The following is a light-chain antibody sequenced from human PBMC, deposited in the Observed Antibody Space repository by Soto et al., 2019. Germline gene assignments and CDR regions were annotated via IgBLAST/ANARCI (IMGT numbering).Light chain of an antibody. J-gene: IGKJ1*01. Sequence: EIVMTQSPATLSVSLGERATINCKSSQSVLYSSNNKNYLAWYQQKPGQPPKLLIYWASTRESGVPDRFSGSGSGTDFTLTISSLQAEDVAVYYCQQYYSSPPTFGQGTKVEI. CDR2: WAS. CDR3: QQYYSSPPT. V-gene: IGKV4-1*01. CDR1: QSVLYSSNNKNY.